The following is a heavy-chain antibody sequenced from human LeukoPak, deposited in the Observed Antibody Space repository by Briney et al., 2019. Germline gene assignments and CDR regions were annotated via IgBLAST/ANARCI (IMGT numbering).Heavy chain of an antibody. D-gene: IGHD2-2*01. CDR1: GFTFNVFG. V-gene: IGHV3-21*01. Sequence: GGSLRLSCAASGFTFNVFGMHWVRQAPGKGLEWVSSISSSSSYIYYADSVKGRFTISRDNAKNSLYLQINSLRAEDTAVYYCARDQIAGGIVVVPAAGGYYYYMDVWGKGTAVTVSS. CDR2: ISSSSSYI. J-gene: IGHJ6*03. CDR3: ARDQIAGGIVVVPAAGGYYYYMDV.